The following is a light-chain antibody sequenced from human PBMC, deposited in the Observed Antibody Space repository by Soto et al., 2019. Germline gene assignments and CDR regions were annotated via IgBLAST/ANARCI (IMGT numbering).Light chain of an antibody. J-gene: IGKJ1*01. CDR2: GAS. CDR1: QFIGNY. V-gene: IGKV1-27*01. CDR3: QKYNSVPRT. Sequence: DIQVTQSPPSLSASVGDSVTIACRASQFIGNYLAWYQQKPGEVPRLLIYGASTLQSGVPSRFSGSGSGTDFTLTISSLQPEDVATYYCQKYNSVPRTFGQGTQVEIK.